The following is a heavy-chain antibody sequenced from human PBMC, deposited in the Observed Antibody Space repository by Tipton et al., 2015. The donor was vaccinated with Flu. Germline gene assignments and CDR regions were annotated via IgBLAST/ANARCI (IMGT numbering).Heavy chain of an antibody. CDR1: GGSFSGYY. Sequence: TLSLTCAVYGGSFSGYYWSWIRQPAGKGLEWIGRIYTSGSTNYNPSLKSRVTMSVDTSKNQFSLKLSSVTAADTAVYYCARAVGYDSSGYSKNAFDIWGQGTMVTVSS. CDR2: IYTSGST. V-gene: IGHV4-59*10. CDR3: ARAVGYDSSGYSKNAFDI. J-gene: IGHJ3*02. D-gene: IGHD3-22*01.